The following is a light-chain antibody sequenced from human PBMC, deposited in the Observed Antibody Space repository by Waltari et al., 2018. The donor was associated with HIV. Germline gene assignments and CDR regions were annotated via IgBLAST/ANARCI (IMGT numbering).Light chain of an antibody. Sequence: QSVLTQPPSMSAAPGQKVTIPCSGSSPNIENNDVSWYLHVPGKAPKLLIYDTHKRATGIPDRFSASKSGTSANLVITGLQTGDEADYYCGTWDRILRAAIFGGGTKVTVL. CDR1: SPNIENND. V-gene: IGLV1-51*01. CDR3: GTWDRILRAAI. J-gene: IGLJ2*01. CDR2: DTH.